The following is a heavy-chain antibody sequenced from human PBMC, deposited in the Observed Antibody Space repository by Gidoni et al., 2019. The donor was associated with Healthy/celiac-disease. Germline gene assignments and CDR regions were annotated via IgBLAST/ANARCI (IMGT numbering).Heavy chain of an antibody. CDR1: GYTFTSYY. CDR2: INPSGGST. V-gene: IGHV1-46*01. J-gene: IGHJ6*02. CDR3: ARTKLKGAVAGFRAYGMDV. Sequence: QVQLVQSGAEVKKPGASVTVSCKASGYTFTSYYMHWGRQAPGQGLEWMGIINPSGGSTSYAQKFQGRVTMTRDTSTSTVYMELSSLRSEDTAVYYCARTKLKGAVAGFRAYGMDVWGQGTTVTVSS. D-gene: IGHD6-19*01.